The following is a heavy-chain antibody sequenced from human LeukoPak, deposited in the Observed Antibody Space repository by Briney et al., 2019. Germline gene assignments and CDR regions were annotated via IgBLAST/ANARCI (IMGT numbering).Heavy chain of an antibody. D-gene: IGHD6-13*01. V-gene: IGHV4-59*01. CDR3: ARDGAIAAGENYYYYGMDV. Sequence: SAPLSLTCTVSGGSISSYYWSWIRQPPGKGLEWIGYIYYSGSTNYNPSLKSRVTISVDTSKNQFSLKLSSVTAADTAVYYCARDGAIAAGENYYYYGMDVWGKGTTVTVSS. CDR1: GGSISSYY. J-gene: IGHJ6*04. CDR2: IYYSGST.